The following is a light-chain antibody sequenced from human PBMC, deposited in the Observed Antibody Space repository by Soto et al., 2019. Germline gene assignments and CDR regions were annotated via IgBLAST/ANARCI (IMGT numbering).Light chain of an antibody. CDR1: QSVGTS. CDR3: QQRSNWPLT. CDR2: GAS. J-gene: IGKJ4*01. V-gene: IGKV3-15*01. Sequence: EIVMTQSPATLSVSPGQRVTLSCRASQSVGTSIAWYQQKPGQAPRLLIYGASTRATGVPARFSGSGSGTAFTLTISSLQSEDFAVYYCQQRSNWPLTFGGGTKVDIK.